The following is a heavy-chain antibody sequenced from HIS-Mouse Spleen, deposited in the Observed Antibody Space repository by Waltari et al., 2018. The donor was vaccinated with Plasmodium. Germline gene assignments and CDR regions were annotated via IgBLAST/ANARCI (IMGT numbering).Heavy chain of an antibody. D-gene: IGHD2-15*01. J-gene: IGHJ4*02. Sequence: QVQLVESGGGVVQPGRSLRLSCAASGFTFSSYAMHWVRQAPGKWREWVGGISNEGSNKYYAESVKGRFTISRDNSKNTLYLQMNSLRAEDTAVYYCARDRRLAFDYWGQGTLVTVSS. V-gene: IGHV3-30-3*01. CDR3: ARDRRLAFDY. CDR2: ISNEGSNK. CDR1: GFTFSSYA.